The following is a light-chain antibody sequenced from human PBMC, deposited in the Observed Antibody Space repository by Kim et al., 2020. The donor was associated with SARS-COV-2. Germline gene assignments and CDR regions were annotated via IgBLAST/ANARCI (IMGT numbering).Light chain of an antibody. V-gene: IGLV2-14*03. CDR3: SSFVSGGTPYV. CDR1: NSDIGAYDF. CDR2: GVT. J-gene: IGLJ1*01. Sequence: QSVLTQPASVSGSPGQSIIISCTGTNSDIGAYDFVSWYQQQPVKAPKLMIYGVTNRPSGVSNRFSGSKSGNTASLTISGLQAEDEADYYCSSFVSGGTPYVFGPGTKVTVL.